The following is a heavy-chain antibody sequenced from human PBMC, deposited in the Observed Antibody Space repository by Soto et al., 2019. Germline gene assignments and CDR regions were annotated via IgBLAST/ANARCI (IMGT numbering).Heavy chain of an antibody. CDR1: GGTISGGGDS. D-gene: IGHD5-18*01. J-gene: IGHJ6*02. CDR2: IYYSGST. Sequence: SETLSLTCGVSGGTISGGGDSWSWIRQPPGKGLEWIGYIYYSGSTYYNPSLKSRVTISVDTSKNQFSLKLSSVTAADTAVYYCARASPVVTDVWGQGTTVTVSS. V-gene: IGHV4-30-2*05. CDR3: ARASPVVTDV.